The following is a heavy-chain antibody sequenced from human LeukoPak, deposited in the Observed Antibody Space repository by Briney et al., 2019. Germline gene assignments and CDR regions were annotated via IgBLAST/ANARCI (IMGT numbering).Heavy chain of an antibody. D-gene: IGHD3-16*01. Sequence: GGSLRLSCAASGFSFNNYAMYWVRQAPGKGLEWVALISYDGGDKYYAESMKGRITISRDNAENTLYLQMNNPRPDDTAFYFCVKEGVEYSYSYGDYWGQGTLVTVSS. CDR3: VKEGVEYSYSYGDY. V-gene: IGHV3-30*18. CDR2: ISYDGGDK. J-gene: IGHJ4*02. CDR1: GFSFNNYA.